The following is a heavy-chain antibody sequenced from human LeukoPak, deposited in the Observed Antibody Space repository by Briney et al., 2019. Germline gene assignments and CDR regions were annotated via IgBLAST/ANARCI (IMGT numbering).Heavy chain of an antibody. CDR3: AKNFGWQQFDY. Sequence: GGSLRLSCAASGFTFSSHWMDWGRQAPGKGLEWVANVNPDGSVKHYVDSVKGRFTISRDNTKNSLYLEMNSLRAEDTAVYYCAKNFGWQQFDYWGQGTLVTVSS. V-gene: IGHV3-7*01. CDR2: VNPDGSVK. J-gene: IGHJ4*02. CDR1: GFTFSSHW. D-gene: IGHD5-24*01.